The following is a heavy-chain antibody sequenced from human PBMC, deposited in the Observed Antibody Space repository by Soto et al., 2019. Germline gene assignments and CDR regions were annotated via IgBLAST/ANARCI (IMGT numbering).Heavy chain of an antibody. V-gene: IGHV5-10-1*01. D-gene: IGHD6-19*01. CDR3: ARLAWSSGWVDS. CDR1: GYSFTTYW. CDR2: IDPSDSYT. Sequence: GESLKISCKGSGYSFTTYWISWVRQTPGKGLEWMGRIDPSDSYTNYSPSFQGHVTFSVDKSVTTAYLQWRSLEASDSAMYYCARLAWSSGWVDSWGQGTLVTVSS. J-gene: IGHJ4*02.